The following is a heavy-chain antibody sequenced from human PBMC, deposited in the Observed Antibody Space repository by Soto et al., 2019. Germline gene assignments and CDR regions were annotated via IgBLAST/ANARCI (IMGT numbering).Heavy chain of an antibody. CDR3: AKDGFEMATITGYSDY. Sequence: PGGPLRLSCAASGFTFSSYGMHWVRQAPGKGLEWVAVISYDGSNKYYADSVKGRFTISRDNSKNTLYLQMNSLRAEDTAVYYYAKDGFEMATITGYSDYWGQGTLVTVSS. J-gene: IGHJ4*02. CDR2: ISYDGSNK. D-gene: IGHD5-12*01. CDR1: GFTFSSYG. V-gene: IGHV3-30*18.